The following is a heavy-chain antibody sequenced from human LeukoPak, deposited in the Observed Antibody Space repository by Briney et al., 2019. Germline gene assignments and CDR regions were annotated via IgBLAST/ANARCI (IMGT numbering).Heavy chain of an antibody. CDR1: GFTFSSYG. J-gene: IGHJ4*02. V-gene: IGHV3-20*04. Sequence: PGGTLRLSCAASGFTFSSYGMSWVRQAPGKGLEWVSGINWNGGSTGYADSVKGRFTISRDNAKNSLYLQMNSLRAEDTALYYCAREGYDYVWGSYRRNFDYWGQGTLITVSS. CDR2: INWNGGST. D-gene: IGHD3-16*02. CDR3: AREGYDYVWGSYRRNFDY.